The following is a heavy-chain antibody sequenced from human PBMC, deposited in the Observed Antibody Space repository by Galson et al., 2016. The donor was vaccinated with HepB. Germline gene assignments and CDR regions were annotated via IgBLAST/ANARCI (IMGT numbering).Heavy chain of an antibody. CDR2: IFWDDDK. J-gene: IGHJ4*02. D-gene: IGHD2-2*01. CDR1: GFSLNTSGVG. V-gene: IGHV2-5*02. Sequence: PALVKPTQTLTLTCTFSGFSLNTSGVGVGWIRQPPGKALEWLALIFWDDDKSYSPSLKSRLTLTKDTSRNQVVLTMTNMDPVNTATYYCAHISLGLRAVWSYYFDYWGQGTLVTVSS. CDR3: AHISLGLRAVWSYYFDY.